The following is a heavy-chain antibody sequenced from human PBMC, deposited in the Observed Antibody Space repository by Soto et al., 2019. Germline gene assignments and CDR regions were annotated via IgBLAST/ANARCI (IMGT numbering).Heavy chain of an antibody. CDR1: GGSFSGYY. Sequence: SETLCLTGAVYGGSFSGYYWSWIRQPPGNRLEWIGGIYHSGTTSYDPSLKSRRTMSVDTSKNQFSLKLRSVTAADTAVYYCARGRGGNYYYYYGMDVWGQGTTVTVSS. CDR3: ARGRGGNYYYYYGMDV. V-gene: IGHV4-34*01. D-gene: IGHD3-10*01. J-gene: IGHJ6*02. CDR2: IYHSGTT.